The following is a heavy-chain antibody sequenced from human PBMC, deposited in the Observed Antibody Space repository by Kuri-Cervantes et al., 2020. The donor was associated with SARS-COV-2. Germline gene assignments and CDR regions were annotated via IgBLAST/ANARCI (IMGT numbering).Heavy chain of an antibody. CDR1: GFTFNTCA. CDR3: ARARVGVFDF. J-gene: IGHJ4*02. CDR2: ISSDGSNK. D-gene: IGHD2-21*01. Sequence: GESLMISCAASGFTFNTCAMHWVRQAPGKGREWVAMISSDGSNKNYADSVNGRFTISRDNSKNTLYLQINSLRTEDTAVFYCARARVGVFDFWGQGALVTVSS. V-gene: IGHV3-30*04.